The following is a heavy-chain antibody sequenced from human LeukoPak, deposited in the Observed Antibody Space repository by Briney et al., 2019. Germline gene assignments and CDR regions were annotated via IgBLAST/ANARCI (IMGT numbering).Heavy chain of an antibody. CDR1: GFTFSRYA. Sequence: GGSLRLSCATSGFTFSRYAMNWIRQAPGKGLEWVSFISSDTPNRNYADSVKGRFTISRDNAKNSVYLQLNSLRAEDTAMYYCARDLGGPDYWGQGTLVTVSS. J-gene: IGHJ4*02. V-gene: IGHV3-21*01. CDR2: ISSDTPNR. D-gene: IGHD3-16*01. CDR3: ARDLGGPDY.